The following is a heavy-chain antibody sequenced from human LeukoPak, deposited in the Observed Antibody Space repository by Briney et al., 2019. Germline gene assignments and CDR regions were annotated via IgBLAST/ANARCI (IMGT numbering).Heavy chain of an antibody. D-gene: IGHD2-15*01. CDR1: GASISSGSYS. V-gene: IGHV4-61*02. CDR3: ARDLQYSSWPAFDI. J-gene: IGHJ3*02. Sequence: SETLSLTCTVSGASISSGSYSWSWIRQPAGKGLEWIGRIYNSGSTNYNPSLKSRVTISVDTSKNQFSLKLSSVTAADTAVYYCARDLQYSSWPAFDIWGQWTMVIVSS. CDR2: IYNSGST.